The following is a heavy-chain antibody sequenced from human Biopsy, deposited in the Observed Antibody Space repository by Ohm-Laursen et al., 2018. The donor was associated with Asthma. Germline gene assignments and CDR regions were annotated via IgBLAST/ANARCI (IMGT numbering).Heavy chain of an antibody. CDR1: GYSLTDLS. V-gene: IGHV1-24*01. D-gene: IGHD4-17*01. Sequence: ASVKVSCKVSGYSLTDLSMHWVRQAPGQGLEWMGGDDHEEGGTVNARRFQGRVTMTEDTSTDTAYMELSSLSSDDTAVYYCASDFPKDYVRYTFQFWGQGPLVTVSS. CDR3: ASDFPKDYVRYTFQF. CDR2: DDHEEGGT. J-gene: IGHJ4*02.